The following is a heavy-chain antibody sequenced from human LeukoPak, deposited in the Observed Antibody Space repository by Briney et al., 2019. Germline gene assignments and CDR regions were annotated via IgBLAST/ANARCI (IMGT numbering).Heavy chain of an antibody. CDR1: GGTFSSYA. V-gene: IGHV1-69*04. D-gene: IGHD6-6*01. J-gene: IGHJ5*02. Sequence: SVKVSCKASGGTFSSYAISWVRQAPGQGLEWMGRIIPILGIANYAQKLQGRVTITADKSTSTAYMELSSLRSEDTAVYYCARERYSSSSGFDPWGQGTLVTVSS. CDR2: IIPILGIA. CDR3: ARERYSSSSGFDP.